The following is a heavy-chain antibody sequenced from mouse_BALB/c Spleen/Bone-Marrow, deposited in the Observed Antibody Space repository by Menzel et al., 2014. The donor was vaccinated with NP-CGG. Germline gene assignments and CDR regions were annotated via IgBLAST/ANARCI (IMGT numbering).Heavy chain of an antibody. Sequence: VQLKESGAELVKPGASVKLSCTASGFNIKDTYMHWVKQRPEQGLEWIGRIDPANGNTKCDPKFQGKATITADTSSNTAYLQLSSLTSEDTAVYYCANYRYGWYFDVWGAGTTVTVSS. CDR1: GFNIKDTY. CDR2: IDPANGNT. CDR3: ANYRYGWYFDV. V-gene: IGHV14-3*02. J-gene: IGHJ1*01. D-gene: IGHD2-14*01.